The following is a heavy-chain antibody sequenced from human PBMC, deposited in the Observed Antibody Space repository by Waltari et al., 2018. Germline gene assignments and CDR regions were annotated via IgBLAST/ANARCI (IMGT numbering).Heavy chain of an antibody. V-gene: IGHV3-20*04. CDR2: ISWDGGST. J-gene: IGHJ4*02. CDR1: GFTFDDYA. Sequence: EVQLVESGGGLVKPGGSLRLSCAASGFTFDDYAMSWVRQAPGKGLEWVSRISWDGGSTYYADSGKGRFTISRDSAKNTLHLQMDSLRAEDTALYYCSSGGDFDYWGQGVLVTVSS. CDR3: SSGGDFDY. D-gene: IGHD2-15*01.